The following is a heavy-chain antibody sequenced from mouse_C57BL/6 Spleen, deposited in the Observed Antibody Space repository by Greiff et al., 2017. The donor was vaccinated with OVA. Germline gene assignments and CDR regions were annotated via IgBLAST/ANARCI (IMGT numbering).Heavy chain of an antibody. CDR3: ARDYGSSYDAMDY. D-gene: IGHD1-1*01. Sequence: EVKLVESGGGLVKPGGSLKLSCAASGFPFSSYAMSGVRRTPKKRLGWVATISDGGSYTYYPDNVKGRFTISRDNAKNNLYLQMSHLKSEDTAMYYCARDYGSSYDAMDYWGQGTSVTVSS. CDR2: ISDGGSYT. CDR1: GFPFSSYA. V-gene: IGHV5-4*01. J-gene: IGHJ4*01.